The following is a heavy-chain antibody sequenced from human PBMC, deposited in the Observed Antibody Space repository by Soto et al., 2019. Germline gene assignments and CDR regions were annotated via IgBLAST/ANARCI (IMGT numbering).Heavy chain of an antibody. J-gene: IGHJ1*01. CDR1: GFTVSSNY. CDR3: ARAVGSSGGWAEYFQH. V-gene: IGHV3-53*01. Sequence: EVQMVESGGGLIQPGGSLRLSCAASGFTVSSNYMGWVRQAPGKGLEYVSVVYSAGNTYYTDSVQGRFTISRDSSENRLFRRMNSLRSENTAVYFCARAVGSSGGWAEYFQHWGQGTLVTVSS. D-gene: IGHD2-15*01. CDR2: VYSAGNT.